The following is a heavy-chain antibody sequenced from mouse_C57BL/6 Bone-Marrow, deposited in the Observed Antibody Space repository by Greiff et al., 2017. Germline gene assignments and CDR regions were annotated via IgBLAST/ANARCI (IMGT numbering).Heavy chain of an antibody. CDR1: GYSITSDY. CDR3: AREGYGYYDSYWYFDV. J-gene: IGHJ1*03. Sequence: VQLQQSGPGLAKPSQTLSLTCSVTGYSITSDYWNWIRKFPGNKLEYMGYISYSGSTYYNPSLKSRISITRDTSKNQYYLQLNSVTTEDTATYYGAREGYGYYDSYWYFDVWGTGTTVTVSS. D-gene: IGHD2-3*01. CDR2: ISYSGST. V-gene: IGHV3-8*01.